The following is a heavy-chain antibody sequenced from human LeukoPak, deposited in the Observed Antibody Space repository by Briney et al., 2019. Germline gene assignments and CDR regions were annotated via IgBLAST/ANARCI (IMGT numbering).Heavy chain of an antibody. Sequence: GASVKVSCKAYRGTFSNYAISWVRQAPGQGLEWIGGIIPISGTANYAQKFQGRVTISADESTTIAYMEMSSLRFEDTAVYYCARGPQSGYDFWSGYFDYWGQGTLVTVSS. CDR3: ARGPQSGYDFWSGYFDY. CDR2: IIPISGTA. V-gene: IGHV1-69*13. D-gene: IGHD3-3*01. CDR1: RGTFSNYA. J-gene: IGHJ4*02.